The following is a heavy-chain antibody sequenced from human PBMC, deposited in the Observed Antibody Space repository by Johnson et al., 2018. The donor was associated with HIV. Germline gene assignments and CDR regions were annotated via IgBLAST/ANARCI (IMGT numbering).Heavy chain of an antibody. CDR2: IWYDGSNT. J-gene: IGHJ3*02. CDR3: ARGRKDMEAADGLDNDGFDM. Sequence: QMQLVESGGGVVQPGRSLRLSCAASGFIFSSYGMHWVRQAAGKGLEWVALIWYDGSNTYYGDSVKGRFTISRDNFKKTLFLQMDSLRTEDTAVYYCARGRKDMEAADGLDNDGFDMWGQGTLVTVSS. D-gene: IGHD6-13*01. V-gene: IGHV3-33*08. CDR1: GFIFSSYG.